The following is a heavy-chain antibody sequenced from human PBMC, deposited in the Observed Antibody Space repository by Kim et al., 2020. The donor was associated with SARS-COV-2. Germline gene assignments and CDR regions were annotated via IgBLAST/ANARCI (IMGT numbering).Heavy chain of an antibody. CDR1: GFSFSSYV. J-gene: IGHJ6*02. CDR3: AKVLNDFWSGYRAHYYYYGVDV. D-gene: IGHD3-3*01. CDR2: ISGSGGNT. Sequence: GGSLRLSCAASGFSFSSYVMTWVRQAPGKGLEWVSAISGSGGNTYYADSVKGRFTISRDNSKNTLYLQMNSLRAEDTAVYYCAKVLNDFWSGYRAHYYYYGVDVWGRGTTVTVSS. V-gene: IGHV3-23*01.